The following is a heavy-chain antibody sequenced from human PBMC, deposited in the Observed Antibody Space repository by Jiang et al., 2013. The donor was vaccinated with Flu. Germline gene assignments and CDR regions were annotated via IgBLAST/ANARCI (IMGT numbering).Heavy chain of an antibody. CDR1: GYSFTTYW. Sequence: VQLVESGAEVKKAGESLRISCKGSGYSFTTYWISWVRQMPGKGLEWMGRIDPSDSYTNYSPSFQGHVTISVDTSISTAFLQWSSLKASDTAMYYCATRWGNSTGWYEGGSWGQGTLVTVSS. CDR3: ATRWGNSTGWYEGGS. D-gene: IGHD6-19*01. V-gene: IGHV5-10-1*03. J-gene: IGHJ5*02. CDR2: IDPSDSYT.